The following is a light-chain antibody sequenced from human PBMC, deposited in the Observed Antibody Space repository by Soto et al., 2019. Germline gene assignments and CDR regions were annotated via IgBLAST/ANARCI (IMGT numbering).Light chain of an antibody. CDR1: QSICNW. J-gene: IGKJ1*01. CDR3: QQYNSYPLT. CDR2: DAS. V-gene: IGKV1-5*01. Sequence: DIQMTQSPSTLYASVGERDTIACRTSQSICNWLAWYQVKTGKPHKLLIYDASSLERGVPSRFSGSGSGAEFTLTVSRLQPDDFATYYCQQYNSYPLTFGQGTKVEIK.